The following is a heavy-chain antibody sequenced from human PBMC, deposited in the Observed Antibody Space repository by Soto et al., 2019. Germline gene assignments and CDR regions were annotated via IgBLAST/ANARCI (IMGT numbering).Heavy chain of an antibody. Sequence: GGSLRLSCSASGFTFSSYAMHWVCQAPGKGLEYVSAISSNGGSTYYADSVKGRFTISRDNSKNTPYLQMSSLRAEDTAVYYCVKDQNDDFWSGYYRSPFDYWGQGTLVTVSS. CDR2: ISSNGGST. D-gene: IGHD3-3*01. J-gene: IGHJ4*02. CDR1: GFTFSSYA. CDR3: VKDQNDDFWSGYYRSPFDY. V-gene: IGHV3-64D*06.